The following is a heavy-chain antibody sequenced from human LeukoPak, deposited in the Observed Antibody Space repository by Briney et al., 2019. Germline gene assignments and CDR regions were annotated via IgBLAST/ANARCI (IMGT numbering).Heavy chain of an antibody. J-gene: IGHJ6*03. CDR1: GGTFSSYA. Sequence: SVKVSCKASGGTFSSYAISWVRQAPGQGLEWMGGIIPIFGTANYAQKFQGRVTITTDESTSTAYMELSSLRSEDTAVYYCATGWAQAYYYMDVWGKGTTVTVSS. V-gene: IGHV1-69*05. CDR3: ATGWAQAYYYMDV. D-gene: IGHD6-13*01. CDR2: IIPIFGTA.